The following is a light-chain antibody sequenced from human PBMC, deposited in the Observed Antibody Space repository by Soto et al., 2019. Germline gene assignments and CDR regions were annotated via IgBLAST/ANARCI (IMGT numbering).Light chain of an antibody. CDR3: GSWDSSLSAYV. V-gene: IGLV1-51*01. CDR1: SSNIGGNS. Sequence: QSLLTQPPSMTAAPAQMATISYSGSSSNIGGNSVSWYQQLPGTAPKLLSYDDDKRPSGIPDRFSGSKSGTSATLGITGFQTGDEADYFCGSWDSSLSAYVCGTGPKVTVL. CDR2: DDD. J-gene: IGLJ1*01.